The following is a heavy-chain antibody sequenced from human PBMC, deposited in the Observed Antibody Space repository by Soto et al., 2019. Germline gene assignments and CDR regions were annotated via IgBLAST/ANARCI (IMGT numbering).Heavy chain of an antibody. CDR2: IYGTGNT. CDR3: RSSSRYSTDV. V-gene: IGHV4-39*01. CDR1: GGSITSSFY. D-gene: IGHD6-13*01. J-gene: IGHJ6*02. Sequence: QLQLQESGPGLVKPSETLSLSCTVSGGSITSSFYWGWIRQTPGKGLEWIGSIYGTGNTYYNPSLKGRVTISADTSNNQFSLNLISVTAADTAVYYCRSSSRYSTDVWGQGATVTVSS.